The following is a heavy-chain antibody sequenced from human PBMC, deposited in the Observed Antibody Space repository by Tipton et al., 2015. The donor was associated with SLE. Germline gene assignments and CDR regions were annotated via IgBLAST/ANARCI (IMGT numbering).Heavy chain of an antibody. D-gene: IGHD2-2*01. CDR1: GYTFTGYY. V-gene: IGHV1-2*02. CDR2: INPNSGGT. J-gene: IGHJ4*02. Sequence: QSGAEVKKPGASVKVSCKASGYTFTGYYMHWVRQAPGQGLEWMGWINPNSGGTNYAQKFQGRVTMTRDTSISTAYMELSRLRSDDTAVYYGARAGEVVVPADRGTNDYWGQGTLVTVSS. CDR3: ARAGEVVVPADRGTNDY.